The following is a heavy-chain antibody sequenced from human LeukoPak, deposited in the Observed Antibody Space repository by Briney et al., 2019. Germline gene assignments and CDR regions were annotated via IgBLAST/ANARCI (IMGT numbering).Heavy chain of an antibody. CDR1: GYTFTSYG. Sequence: ASVRVSCKASGYTFTSYGISWVRQAPGQGLEWMGWISAYNGNTNYAQKLQGRVTMTTDTSTSTAYMELRSLRSDDTAVYYCARAAPGVVVVAEWFDPWGQGTLVTVSS. V-gene: IGHV1-18*01. CDR2: ISAYNGNT. J-gene: IGHJ5*02. D-gene: IGHD2-15*01. CDR3: ARAAPGVVVVAEWFDP.